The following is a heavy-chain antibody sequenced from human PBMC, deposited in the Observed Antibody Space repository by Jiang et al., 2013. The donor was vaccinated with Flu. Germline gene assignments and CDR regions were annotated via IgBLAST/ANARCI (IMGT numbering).Heavy chain of an antibody. D-gene: IGHD2/OR15-2a*01. CDR1: GHTLTELS. CDR3: ATGKERGLLTTYMDV. V-gene: IGHV1-24*01. J-gene: IGHJ6*03. CDR2: FDSEDGET. Sequence: SGAEVKKPGASVKVSCKVSGHTLTELSMHWVRQAPGKGLEWMGGFDSEDGETLYLQKFQGRVSVTEDTSTDTAYMELRSLRSEDTAVYYCATGKERGLLTTYMDVWGKGTTVTVSS.